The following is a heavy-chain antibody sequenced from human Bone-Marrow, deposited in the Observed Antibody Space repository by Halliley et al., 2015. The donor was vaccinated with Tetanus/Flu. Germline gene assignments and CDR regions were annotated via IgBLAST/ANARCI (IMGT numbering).Heavy chain of an antibody. J-gene: IGHJ6*02. CDR3: ARGHRVSNGWGTYYNYGMDA. D-gene: IGHD6-19*01. CDR1: GGSFGDSGYY. Sequence: TLSLTCAVYGGSFGDSGYYWNWCRQPPGKGLEWIGEIIPYGNINYNQSLQSRVTLSVDTSKNQFSLKLSSVSAADTAVYYCARGHRVSNGWGTYYNYGMDAWGQGTAVSVSS. V-gene: IGHV4-34*01. CDR2: IIPYGNI.